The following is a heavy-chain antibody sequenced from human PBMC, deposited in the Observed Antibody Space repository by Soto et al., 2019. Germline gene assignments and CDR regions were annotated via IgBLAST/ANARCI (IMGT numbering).Heavy chain of an antibody. CDR3: AHTLHDTGGSLFDY. V-gene: IGHV2-5*01. Sequence: SGPTLVKPTQTLTLTCTFSGFSLSTSGVGVGWIRQPPGKALEWLALIYWNDDKRYSPSLKSRVTITKGTSKNQVVLTMTNMDPVDTATYYCAHTLHDTGGSLFDYWGQGTLVTVSS. D-gene: IGHD2-8*02. CDR2: IYWNDDK. J-gene: IGHJ4*02. CDR1: GFSLSTSGVG.